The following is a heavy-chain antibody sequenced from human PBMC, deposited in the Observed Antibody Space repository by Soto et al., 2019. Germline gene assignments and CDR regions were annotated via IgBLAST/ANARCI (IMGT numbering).Heavy chain of an antibody. CDR2: INHSGST. J-gene: IGHJ4*02. D-gene: IGHD5-18*01. CDR3: TRGWSYGFSNS. CDR1: VGSFSVYY. V-gene: IGHV4-34*01. Sequence: PPETLSLTCAVYVGSFSVYYWTWIRQPPGKGLEWIGEINHSGSTNYIPSLKSRITMSVDTSKNQFSLNLTSVTAADTAVYYCTRGWSYGFSNSWGQGIMVTVSS.